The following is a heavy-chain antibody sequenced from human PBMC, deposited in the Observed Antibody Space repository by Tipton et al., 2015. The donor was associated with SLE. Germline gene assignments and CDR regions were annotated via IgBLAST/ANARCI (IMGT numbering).Heavy chain of an antibody. CDR1: GFTFDDSA. V-gene: IGHV3-9*01. CDR2: ISWNSGSI. Sequence: SLRLSCATSGFTFDDSAMHWVRQAPGKGLEWVSGISWNSGSIGYADSVKGRFTISRDNAKNTLYVQMDSLRAEDTAVYYCARDLVGPTGYGMDVWGQGTTVTVSS. CDR3: ARDLVGPTGYGMDV. J-gene: IGHJ6*02. D-gene: IGHD1-26*01.